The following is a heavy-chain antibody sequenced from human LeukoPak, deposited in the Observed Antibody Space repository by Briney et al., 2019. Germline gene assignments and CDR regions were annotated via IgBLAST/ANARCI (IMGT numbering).Heavy chain of an antibody. J-gene: IGHJ6*03. CDR1: GFTFSIFE. CDR2: ISDSGSST. D-gene: IGHD1-1*01. CDR3: ARDATTAIGTVYMDV. Sequence: GRSLRPSSEASGFTFSIFEVNWDRQAPGKLLEWLSHISDSGSSTHYADSVKGRFTISRDNSKYSLYLEMNSLRVEDTAIYYCARDATTAIGTVYMDVWGKGTTVTISS. V-gene: IGHV3-48*03.